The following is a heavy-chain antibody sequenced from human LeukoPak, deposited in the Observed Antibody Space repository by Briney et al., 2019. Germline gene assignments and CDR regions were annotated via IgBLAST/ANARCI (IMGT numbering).Heavy chain of an antibody. J-gene: IGHJ4*02. V-gene: IGHV1-69*06. Sequence: SVKVSCKASGGTFSSYAISWVRQAPGQGLEWMGGIIPIFGTANYAQKFQGRVTITADKSTSTAYMELSSLRSEDTAVYYCARESINMVPGVIHRGVDYWGQGTLVTVSS. CDR2: IIPIFGTA. CDR1: GGTFSSYA. D-gene: IGHD3-10*01. CDR3: ARESINMVPGVIHRGVDY.